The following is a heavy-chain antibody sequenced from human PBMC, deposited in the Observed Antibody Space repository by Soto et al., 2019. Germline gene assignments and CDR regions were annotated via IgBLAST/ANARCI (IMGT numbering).Heavy chain of an antibody. D-gene: IGHD6-6*01. CDR2: IYPGDSDT. CDR1: GYSFTSYW. J-gene: IGHJ6*02. V-gene: IGHV5-51*01. CDR3: ARLGSSPLGYYYGMDV. Sequence: GESLKISCKGSGYSFTSYWIGWVRQVPGKGLEWMGIIYPGDSDTRYSPSFQGQVTISADKSISTAYLQWSSLKASDTAMYYCARLGSSPLGYYYGMDVWGQGTTVTVSS.